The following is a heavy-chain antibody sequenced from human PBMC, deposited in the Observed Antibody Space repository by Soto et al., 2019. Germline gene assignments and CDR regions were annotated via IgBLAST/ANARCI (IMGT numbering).Heavy chain of an antibody. CDR3: ARDVVRSTAGDS. J-gene: IGHJ4*02. CDR2: IIPIFTRT. D-gene: IGHD2-15*01. V-gene: IGHV1-69*01. CDR1: GGTFSTSS. Sequence: QLQLVQSGTEVKEPGSSVKVSCKASGGTFSTSSFVWVRQGPGQGLEWMGGIIPIFTRTNFAQKFQGRVPFSADESTRTTLLELRSLTSEDTAIYYCARDVVRSTAGDSWGQGTLVTVSS.